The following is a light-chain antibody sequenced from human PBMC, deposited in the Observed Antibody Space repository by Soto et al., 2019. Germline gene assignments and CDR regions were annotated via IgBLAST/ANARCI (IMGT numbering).Light chain of an antibody. Sequence: DIVMTQSPLSLPVTPGEPASISCRSSQSLLHSNGYNYLDWYLQKPGQSPQLLIYLGSNRASGVPDRFSGSGSGTDFTLNISRVEAEDVGVYYCMQALPTPQFGQGTKLEIK. CDR2: LGS. CDR1: QSLLHSNGYNY. J-gene: IGKJ2*01. V-gene: IGKV2-28*01. CDR3: MQALPTPQ.